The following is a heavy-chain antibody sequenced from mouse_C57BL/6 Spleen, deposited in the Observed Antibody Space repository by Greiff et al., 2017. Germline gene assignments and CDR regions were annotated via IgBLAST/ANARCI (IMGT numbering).Heavy chain of an antibody. Sequence: EVKLQESGGGLVKPGGSLKLSCAASGFTFSDYGMHWVRQAPEKGLEWVAYISSGSSTIYYADTVKGRFTISRDNAKNTLFLQMTSLRSEDTAMYYCARDGYYGTSWFAYWGQGTLVTVSA. CDR3: ARDGYYGTSWFAY. CDR2: ISSGSSTI. D-gene: IGHD1-1*01. J-gene: IGHJ3*01. V-gene: IGHV5-17*01. CDR1: GFTFSDYG.